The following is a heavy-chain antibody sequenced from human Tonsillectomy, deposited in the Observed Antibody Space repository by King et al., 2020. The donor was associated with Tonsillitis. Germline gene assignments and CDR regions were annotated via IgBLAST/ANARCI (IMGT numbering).Heavy chain of an antibody. CDR1: GFTFSSYS. J-gene: IGHJ3*02. V-gene: IGHV3-21*01. CDR3: ARQDWAPGAFDI. CDR2: ISSSSTYI. Sequence: VQLVESGGGLVKPGGSLRLSCAASGFTFSSYSMNWVRQAPGKGLEWVSSISSSSTYIFNTDPGKGRFTISRDNAKHSLSLQRNSLRAEDTAVYYCARQDWAPGAFDIWGQGTMVTVSS. D-gene: IGHD3-9*01.